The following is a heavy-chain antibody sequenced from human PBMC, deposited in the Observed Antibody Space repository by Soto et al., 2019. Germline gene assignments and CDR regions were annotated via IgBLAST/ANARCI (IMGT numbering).Heavy chain of an antibody. V-gene: IGHV4-31*03. CDR1: GGSISSGGYY. CDR2: IYYSGST. Sequence: TLSLTCTVSGGSISSGGYYWSWIRQHPGKGLEWIGYIYYSGSTYYNPSLKSRVTMSVDTSKNQFSLKLRSVIVADTAVYHCARFVRSCSGTTCYTRADVWGQGTTVTVSS. D-gene: IGHD2-2*02. J-gene: IGHJ6*02. CDR3: ARFVRSCSGTTCYTRADV.